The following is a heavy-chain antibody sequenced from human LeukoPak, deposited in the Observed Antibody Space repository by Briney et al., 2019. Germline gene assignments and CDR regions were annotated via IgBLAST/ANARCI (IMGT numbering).Heavy chain of an antibody. J-gene: IGHJ4*02. CDR2: ISYDGSDK. V-gene: IGHV3-30*03. CDR1: GFTFKSYG. D-gene: IGHD5-24*01. CDR3: ATGYSVEMATMPD. Sequence: GGSLRLSCAASGFTFKSYGMHWVRQAPGKGLEWVAAISYDGSDKYYVDSVKGRFTISRDNSKNTLYLQMDSLKSEDAAVYYCATGYSVEMATMPDWGQGTLVTVPS.